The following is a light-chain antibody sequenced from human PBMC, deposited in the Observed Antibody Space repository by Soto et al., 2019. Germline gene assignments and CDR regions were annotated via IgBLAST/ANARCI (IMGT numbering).Light chain of an antibody. CDR1: QSVSSY. J-gene: IGKJ1*01. CDR3: QQRSNWPGT. V-gene: IGKV3-11*01. Sequence: EILLTQSPATLSLSPGERATLSCRASQSVSSYLAWYQQKPGQAPRLLIYDASNRATGIPARFSGSGSGTNFTLTISSLEPEDFAVYYCQQRSNWPGTFGQGTKV. CDR2: DAS.